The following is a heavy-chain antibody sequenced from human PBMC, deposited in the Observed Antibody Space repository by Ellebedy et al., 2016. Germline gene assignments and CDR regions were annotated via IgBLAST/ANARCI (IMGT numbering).Heavy chain of an antibody. CDR1: GFTFSSYA. V-gene: IGHV3-23*01. CDR3: AKGCFHPFDY. Sequence: GESLKISXAASGFTFSSYAMSWVRQAPGKGLEWVSGISGPGDTTYYAASVRGRFTMSRDNSKNTLYLQMNSLRAEDTAVYYCAKGCFHPFDYWGQGTLVTVSS. CDR2: ISGPGDTT. J-gene: IGHJ4*02. D-gene: IGHD2-15*01.